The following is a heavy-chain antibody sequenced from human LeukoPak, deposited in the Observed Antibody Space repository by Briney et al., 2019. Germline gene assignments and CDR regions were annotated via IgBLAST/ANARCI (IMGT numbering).Heavy chain of an antibody. CDR3: ARRTSKQWLVPLFDY. D-gene: IGHD6-19*01. CDR1: GFTVSSNS. CDR2: IYSDNT. Sequence: GGSLRLSCTVSGFTVSSNSMSWVRQAPGKGLEWVSFIYSDNTHYSDSVKGRFTISRDNSKNTLYLQMNSLRAEDTAVYYCARRTSKQWLVPLFDYWGQGTLVTVSS. J-gene: IGHJ4*02. V-gene: IGHV3-66*03.